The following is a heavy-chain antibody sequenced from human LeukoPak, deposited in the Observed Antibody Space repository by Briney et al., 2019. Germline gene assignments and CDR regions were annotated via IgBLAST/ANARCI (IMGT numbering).Heavy chain of an antibody. CDR1: GFTFSNYA. Sequence: GGSLRLSCTASGFTFSNYAMHWVRQAPGKGLEWVAFIRYDGSDKYYTDSVQGRFTISRDNSKNTLYLQMNSLRPEDTAMYYCVKDGPHFDYWGQGTLVTVSS. CDR3: VKDGPHFDY. CDR2: IRYDGSDK. J-gene: IGHJ4*02. V-gene: IGHV3-30*02.